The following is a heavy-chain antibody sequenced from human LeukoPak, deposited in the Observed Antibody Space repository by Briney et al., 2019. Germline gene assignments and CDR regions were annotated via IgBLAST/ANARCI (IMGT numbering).Heavy chain of an antibody. V-gene: IGHV3-21*01. CDR2: ISTSSSSSYI. D-gene: IGHD5-18*01. J-gene: IGHJ4*02. CDR1: GFTFSSYH. Sequence: GGSLRLSCVVSGFTFSSYHMNWVRQAPGKGLEWVSSISTSSSSSYIYYAASVTGRFTISRDNAKNSLYLQMNSLRAEDTAVYYCARRATTERGHSYGLDYWGQGTLVTVSS. CDR3: ARRATTERGHSYGLDY.